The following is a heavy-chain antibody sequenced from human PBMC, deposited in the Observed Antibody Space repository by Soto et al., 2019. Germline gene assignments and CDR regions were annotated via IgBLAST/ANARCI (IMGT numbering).Heavy chain of an antibody. CDR3: ARQLVI. Sequence: VRRKEPGPGRVNLWRPLSPPSPVPGDSIRNYSGPWFRQPPGKGLEWIGYIYYSGNTNYNSSLKSRVTMSVDTSKNQFSLNLNSVTAADTAVYYCARQLVIWGQGTLVTVSS. J-gene: IGHJ4*02. CDR1: GDSIRNYS. CDR2: IYYSGNT. V-gene: IGHV4-59*08.